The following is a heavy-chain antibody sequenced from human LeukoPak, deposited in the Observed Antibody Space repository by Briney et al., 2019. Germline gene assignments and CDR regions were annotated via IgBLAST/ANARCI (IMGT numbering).Heavy chain of an antibody. Sequence: GGSLRLSCAASGFTFSSYAMSWVRQAPGKGLEWVSAISGSGGSTYYADSVKGRFTISRDNSKNTLYLQMNSLRAEDTAVYYCARASPDIVVVVAASDNWFDPWGQGTLVTVSS. CDR1: GFTFSSYA. V-gene: IGHV3-23*01. D-gene: IGHD2-15*01. J-gene: IGHJ5*02. CDR3: ARASPDIVVVVAASDNWFDP. CDR2: ISGSGGST.